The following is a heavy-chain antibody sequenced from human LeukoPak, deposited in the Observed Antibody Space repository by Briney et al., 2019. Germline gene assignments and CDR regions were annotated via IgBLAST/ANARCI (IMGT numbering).Heavy chain of an antibody. V-gene: IGHV4-61*01. CDR2: IYSSGST. CDR1: GGSVSSGISY. Sequence: SETLSLTCSVSGGSVSSGISYWSWIRQPPGKGLEWIGHIYSSGSTTYTPSLQGRVAISLDTSKNQFSLKLSSVTAADTAVYYCARHYDSGSYPLDFWGQGTLVTVSS. D-gene: IGHD3-10*01. CDR3: ARHYDSGSYPLDF. J-gene: IGHJ4*02.